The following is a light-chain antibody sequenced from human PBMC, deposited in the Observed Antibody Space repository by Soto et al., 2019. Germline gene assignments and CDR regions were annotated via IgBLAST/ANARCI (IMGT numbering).Light chain of an antibody. CDR2: AAS. J-gene: IGKJ1*01. CDR1: QGISSW. Sequence: PAALSACVGERGTITWWVSQGISSWLAWYQQKPGKAPKLLIYAASSLQSGVPSRFSGSGSRTDLTLTISSLQPEDFATYYCHQSYSTLSWTFGQGTKVDIK. CDR3: HQSYSTLSWT. V-gene: IGKV1-12*02.